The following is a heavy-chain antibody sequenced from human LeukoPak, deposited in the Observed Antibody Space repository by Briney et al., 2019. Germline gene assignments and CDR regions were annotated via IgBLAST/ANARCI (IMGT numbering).Heavy chain of an antibody. D-gene: IGHD2/OR15-2a*01. J-gene: IGHJ3*02. CDR1: GGSISNYY. V-gene: IGHV4-59*12. CDR2: IYYSGTT. CDR3: ARWTTIFDAFDI. Sequence: SETLSLTCTVSGGSISNYYWNWIRQPPGKGLEWIGYIYYSGTTNYNPSLKSRVSMSVDTSKNQFSLKVTSVTAADTAIFFCARWTTIFDAFDIWGQGTMVTVSS.